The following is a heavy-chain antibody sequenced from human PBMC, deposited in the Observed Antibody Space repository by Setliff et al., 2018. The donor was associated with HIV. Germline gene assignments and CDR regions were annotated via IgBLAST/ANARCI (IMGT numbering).Heavy chain of an antibody. CDR3: ARTIASRPKYYYYAMDF. V-gene: IGHV5-51*01. CDR1: GYTFSNYW. CDR2: IYPGDSDT. D-gene: IGHD6-6*01. J-gene: IGHJ6*02. Sequence: GESLKISCEASGYTFSNYWIGWVRQMPGKGLEWVAIIYPGDSDTRYSPSFQDQVTISVDKSISTAYLQWSSLKASDTAMYYCARTIASRPKYYYYAMDFWGQGTTVTVSS.